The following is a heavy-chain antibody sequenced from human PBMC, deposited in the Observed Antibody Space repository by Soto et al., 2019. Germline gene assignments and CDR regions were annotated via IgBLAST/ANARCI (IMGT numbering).Heavy chain of an antibody. D-gene: IGHD1-26*01. CDR2: INAGNGNT. J-gene: IGHJ6*02. CDR3: ASSATTADYYYGMDV. V-gene: IGHV1-3*01. CDR1: GYTFTSYA. Sequence: ASVKVSCKASGYTFTSYAIDWVRQAPGQRLEWMGWINAGNGNTKYSQKFQGRVTITRDTSASTAYMELSSLRSEDTAVYYCASSATTADYYYGMDVWGQGTTVTVSS.